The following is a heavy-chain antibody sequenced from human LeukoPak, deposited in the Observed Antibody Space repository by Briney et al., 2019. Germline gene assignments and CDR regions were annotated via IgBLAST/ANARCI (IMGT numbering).Heavy chain of an antibody. V-gene: IGHV1-69*13. CDR2: IIPIFGTA. J-gene: IGHJ4*02. Sequence: GASVKVSCKASGGTFSSYAISWVRQAPGQGLEWMGGIIPIFGTANYAQKFQGRVTITADESTSTAYMELSSLRSEDTAVYYCARESRPDSSGYYPTPFYYWGQGNLVTVSS. CDR3: ARESRPDSSGYYPTPFYY. CDR1: GGTFSSYA. D-gene: IGHD3-22*01.